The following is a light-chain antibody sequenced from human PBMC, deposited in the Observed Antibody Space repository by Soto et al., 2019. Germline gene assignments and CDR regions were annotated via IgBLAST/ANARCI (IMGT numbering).Light chain of an antibody. J-gene: IGKJ5*01. Sequence: EILMTQSPASLSVSPGERVILSCRPTQSISSNLAWYQQKPGQAPRLLIYGTSTRATGIPARFSGSGSGTEFTLTITSLQSEDFALYFCQQYNNWPLTFGQGTRLEIK. CDR3: QQYNNWPLT. CDR2: GTS. V-gene: IGKV3-15*01. CDR1: QSISSN.